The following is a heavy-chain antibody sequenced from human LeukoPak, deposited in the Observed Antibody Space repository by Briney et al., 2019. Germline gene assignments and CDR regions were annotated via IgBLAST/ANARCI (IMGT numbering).Heavy chain of an antibody. D-gene: IGHD6-19*01. J-gene: IGHJ6*02. CDR1: GFTFSSYA. CDR2: ISYDGSNK. Sequence: GGSLRLSCAASGFTFSSYAMHWVRQAPGKGLEWVAVISYDGSNKYYADSAKGRFTISRDNSKNTLYLQMNSLRAEDTAVYYCATANPVAVGYYYGMDVWGQGTTVTVSS. CDR3: ATANPVAVGYYYGMDV. V-gene: IGHV3-30*04.